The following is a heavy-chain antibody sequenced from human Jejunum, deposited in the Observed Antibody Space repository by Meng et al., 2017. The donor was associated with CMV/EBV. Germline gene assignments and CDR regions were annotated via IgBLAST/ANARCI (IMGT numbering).Heavy chain of an antibody. D-gene: IGHD5-12*01. CDR1: FTFYDYA. CDR2: ISLDGATT. J-gene: IGHJ4*02. CDR3: TKDASSSGYDVEVSYFDY. Sequence: FTFYDYAMHWVRQPPGKGLELLSFISLDGATTSYADSVKGRFTISRDNSKNSLYLQMNSLRPEDTALYYCTKDASSSGYDVEVSYFDYWGQGTLVTVSS. V-gene: IGHV3-43D*03.